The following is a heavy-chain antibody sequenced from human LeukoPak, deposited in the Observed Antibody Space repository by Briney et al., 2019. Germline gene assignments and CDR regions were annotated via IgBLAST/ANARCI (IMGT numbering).Heavy chain of an antibody. CDR2: FYTSGST. D-gene: IGHD6-13*01. CDR3: AKMLAAAGTRFDP. V-gene: IGHV4-4*07. J-gene: IGHJ5*02. Sequence: ASETLSLTCTVSGGSISSYYWSWIRQPAGKGLEWIGLFYTSGSTNYNPSLKSRVTMSLDTSKNQFSLKLSSVTAADTAVYYCAKMLAAAGTRFDPWGQGTLVTVSS. CDR1: GGSISSYY.